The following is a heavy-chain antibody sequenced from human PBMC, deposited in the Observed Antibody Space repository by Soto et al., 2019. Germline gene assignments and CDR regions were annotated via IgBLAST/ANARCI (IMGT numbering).Heavy chain of an antibody. Sequence: LRLSCAASGFTFSSYEMNWVRQAPGKGLEWISYISTSGSSKYYADSVKGRFTISRDNAKNSVYLQMDSLRAEDTAVYYCARDSRTLFETNRVRSDYWGQGTLVTVSS. V-gene: IGHV3-48*03. CDR2: ISTSGSSK. D-gene: IGHD2-2*01. CDR1: GFTFSSYE. J-gene: IGHJ4*02. CDR3: ARDSRTLFETNRVRSDY.